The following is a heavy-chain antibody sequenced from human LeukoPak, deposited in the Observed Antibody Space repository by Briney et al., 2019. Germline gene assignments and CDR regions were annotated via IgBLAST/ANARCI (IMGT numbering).Heavy chain of an antibody. V-gene: IGHV4-59*08. CDR1: GGSISSHY. CDR3: ASPLGYCSSTNCYGDY. CDR2: IYYTGST. J-gene: IGHJ4*02. Sequence: SETLSLTCTVSGGSISSHYWTWIRQPPGKGLEWIGFIYYTGSTNYNPSLKSRVTISIDTSKNQFSLMLSSVTAADTAVYYCASPLGYCSSTNCYGDYWGQGTLVTVSS. D-gene: IGHD2-2*01.